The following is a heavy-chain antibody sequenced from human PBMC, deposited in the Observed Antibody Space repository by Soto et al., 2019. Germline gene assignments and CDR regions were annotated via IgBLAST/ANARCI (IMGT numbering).Heavy chain of an antibody. V-gene: IGHV4-39*01. D-gene: IGHD2-2*01. CDR1: GGSISSSSYY. CDR3: ARNVVVPAPAAFDI. CDR2: IYYSGNT. J-gene: IGHJ3*02. Sequence: PSETLSLTCTVSGGSISSSSYYWGWIRQPPGKGLEWIGSIYYSGNTYYNPSLKSRVTISVDTSKNQFSLKLISVTAADTAVYYRARNVVVPAPAAFDIWGQGTMVTVSS.